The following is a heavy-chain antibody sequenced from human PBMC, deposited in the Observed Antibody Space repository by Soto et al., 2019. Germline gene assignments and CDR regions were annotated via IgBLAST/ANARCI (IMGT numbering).Heavy chain of an antibody. CDR2: INPSDDST. D-gene: IGHD2-21*01. J-gene: IGHJ5*02. Sequence: QVQLVQSGAEVKKPGASVNVSCKASGYTFTTYYYMHWVRQAPGQGLEWMGIINPSDDSTSYAQKFQGRLTMTRDTSTSTVYMELSSLRSEDTAVYYCAHSLCGGDCYSNWFDPWGQGTLVTVSS. CDR3: AHSLCGGDCYSNWFDP. CDR1: GYTFTTYYY. V-gene: IGHV1-46*03.